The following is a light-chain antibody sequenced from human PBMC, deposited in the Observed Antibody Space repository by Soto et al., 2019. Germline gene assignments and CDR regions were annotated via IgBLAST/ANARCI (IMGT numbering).Light chain of an antibody. V-gene: IGLV2-14*01. CDR3: AVWDDSLNGYV. CDR1: SSDVGSYDH. CDR2: EVS. Sequence: QSVLTQPASVSGSPGQSITISCSGTSSDVGSYDHVAWYQQFPGKTPKLTIYEVSNRPSGVPDRFSGSTSGTSASLAISGLQSEDEADYYCAVWDDSLNGYVFGTGTKVTVL. J-gene: IGLJ1*01.